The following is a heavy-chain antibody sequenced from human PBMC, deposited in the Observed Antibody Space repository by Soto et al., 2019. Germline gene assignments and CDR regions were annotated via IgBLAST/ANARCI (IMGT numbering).Heavy chain of an antibody. Sequence: QVQLVQSGAEAKKPGASVKVSCKASGYTFTSYGISWVRQAPGQGLEWMGWISAYNGNTNYAQKLQGRVTMTTDTSTSTAYMELRSLRSDDTAVYYCARDRAPNGSGSYSLNDGMDVWGQGTTVTVSS. CDR3: ARDRAPNGSGSYSLNDGMDV. V-gene: IGHV1-18*01. J-gene: IGHJ6*02. D-gene: IGHD3-10*01. CDR1: GYTFTSYG. CDR2: ISAYNGNT.